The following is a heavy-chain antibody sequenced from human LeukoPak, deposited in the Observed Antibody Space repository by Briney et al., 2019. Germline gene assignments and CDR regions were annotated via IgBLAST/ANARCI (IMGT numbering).Heavy chain of an antibody. Sequence: SETLSLTCTVSGGSISSSSYYWSWIRQPPGKGLEWIGEINHSGSTNYNPSLKSRVTISVDTSKNQFSLKLSSVTAADTAVYYCAIGYYYGSGSYYPSSDYWGQGTLVTVPS. D-gene: IGHD3-10*01. J-gene: IGHJ4*02. CDR3: AIGYYYGSGSYYPSSDY. CDR1: GGSISSSSYY. V-gene: IGHV4-39*07. CDR2: INHSGST.